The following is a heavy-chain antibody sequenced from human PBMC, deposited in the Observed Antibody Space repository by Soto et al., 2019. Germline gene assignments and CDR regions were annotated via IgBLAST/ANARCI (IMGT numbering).Heavy chain of an antibody. V-gene: IGHV3-23*01. J-gene: IGHJ4*02. CDR1: GFTFSSYE. CDR2: ISGSGGAT. Sequence: GGSLRLSCAASGFTFSSYEMNWVRQAPGKGLEWVSGISGSGGATYYADSVEGRFTISKDFSKNTVSLQMTGLRVDDTAVYYCARTRTAFYRYYSDSWGQGALVTVSS. CDR3: ARTRTAFYRYYSDS. D-gene: IGHD2-21*02.